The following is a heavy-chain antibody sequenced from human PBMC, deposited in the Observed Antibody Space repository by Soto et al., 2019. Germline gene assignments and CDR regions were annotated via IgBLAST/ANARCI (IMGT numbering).Heavy chain of an antibody. J-gene: IGHJ4*02. CDR3: ARDKFGDIVVVPAAQPGLSQPGFYRRAAHYFDY. CDR2: INPSGGST. V-gene: IGHV1-46*03. Sequence: ASVKVSCKASGYTFTSYYMHWVRQAPGQGLEWMGIINPSGGSTSYAQKFQGRVTMTRDTSTSTVYMELSRLRAEDTAVDYYARDKFGDIVVVPAAQPGLSQPGFYRRAAHYFDYWGQGTLVTVSS. CDR1: GYTFTSYY. D-gene: IGHD2-2*01.